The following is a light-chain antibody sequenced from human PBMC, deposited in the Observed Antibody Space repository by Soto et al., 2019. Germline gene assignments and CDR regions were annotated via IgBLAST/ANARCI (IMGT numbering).Light chain of an antibody. V-gene: IGKV3-20*01. J-gene: IGKJ5*01. CDR1: QSVSSSY. CDR2: GAS. CDR3: RQYSDLPMT. Sequence: RGTLSLSPLARATLAGRASQSVSSSYLAWYQQKPGQAPRLLIYGASRRATGIPDRFSGSASGTDFTLSISTLEPEHFAVYFCRQYSDLPMTFGQGTRLEIK.